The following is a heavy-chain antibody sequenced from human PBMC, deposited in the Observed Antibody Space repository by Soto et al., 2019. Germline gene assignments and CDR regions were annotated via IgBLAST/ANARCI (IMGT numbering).Heavy chain of an antibody. D-gene: IGHD3-10*01. CDR1: GFTFSNVW. V-gene: IGHV3-15*05. J-gene: IGHJ4*02. Sequence: EVQLVESGGGLVKPGGSLRLCCAASGFTFSNVWMSWARQAPGKGLEWLGRMTTTREGGTTNYSAPVKGRFTFSRDDSKNTLYLQMNTLKTDDTAVYYCSTGFGENGESYWGQGTLVTVSS. CDR2: MTTTREGGTT. CDR3: STGFGENGESY.